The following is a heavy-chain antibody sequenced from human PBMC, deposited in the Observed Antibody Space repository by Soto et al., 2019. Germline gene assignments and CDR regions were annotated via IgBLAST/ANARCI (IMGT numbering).Heavy chain of an antibody. CDR1: GGSISSSSYY. V-gene: IGHV4-39*01. D-gene: IGHD2-2*01. J-gene: IGHJ6*02. CDR2: IYYSGST. Sequence: PSETLSLTCTVSGGSISSSSYYWGWIRQPPGKGLEWIGSIYYSGSTHYNPSLKGRVTISVDTPNNQFSLRLCSVTAADTAVYYCGRQPGHCGSTTCFGYYSVAVWGQGTTVTVS. CDR3: GRQPGHCGSTTCFGYYSVAV.